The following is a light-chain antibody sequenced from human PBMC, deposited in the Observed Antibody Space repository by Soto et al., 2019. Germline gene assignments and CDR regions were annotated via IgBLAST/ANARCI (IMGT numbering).Light chain of an antibody. CDR3: SSYTSSSTLV. J-gene: IGLJ2*01. Sequence: SALTQPASVSGSPGQSITISCTGTSSDVGGYNYVSWYQHHPGKAPTLMIYDVSDRPSGVSNRFSGSKSGNTASLTISGLQAEDEADYYCSSYTSSSTLVFGGGTKLTVL. CDR2: DVS. V-gene: IGLV2-14*03. CDR1: SSDVGGYNY.